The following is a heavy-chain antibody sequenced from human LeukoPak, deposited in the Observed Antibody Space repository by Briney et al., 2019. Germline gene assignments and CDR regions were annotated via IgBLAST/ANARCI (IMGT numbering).Heavy chain of an antibody. V-gene: IGHV4-34*01. CDR2: INHSGST. J-gene: IGHJ4*02. CDR1: GGSFGGYY. Sequence: PSETLSLTCAVYGGSFGGYYWSWIRQPPGKGLEWIGEINHSGSTNYNPSLKSRVTISVDTSKNQFSLKLSSVTAADTAVYYCARALTDIDYWGQGTLVTVSS. D-gene: IGHD3-9*01. CDR3: ARALTDIDY.